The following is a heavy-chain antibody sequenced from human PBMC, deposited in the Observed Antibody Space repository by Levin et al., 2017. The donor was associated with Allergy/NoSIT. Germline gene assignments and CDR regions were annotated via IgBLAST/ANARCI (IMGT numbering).Heavy chain of an antibody. CDR1: GYTFTDHY. CDR3: ARNDYGDYVQNFDY. J-gene: IGHJ4*02. D-gene: IGHD4-17*01. Sequence: ASVKVSCEAAGYTFTDHYMHWVRQAPGQGLEWMGWVNCNSGDTHYAQKLQDRVTMTRDTSITTAYIEVSSLRFDDTALYFCARNDYGDYVQNFDYWGQGTLVTVSS. V-gene: IGHV1-2*02. CDR2: VNCNSGDT.